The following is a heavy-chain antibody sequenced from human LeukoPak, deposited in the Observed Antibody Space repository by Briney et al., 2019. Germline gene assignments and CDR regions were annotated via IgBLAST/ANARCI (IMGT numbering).Heavy chain of an antibody. J-gene: IGHJ4*02. V-gene: IGHV3-23*01. CDR2: ISCSGGST. CDR3: AKFSRDYYDSSGLSRSFDY. Sequence: QAGGSLRLSCAASGFTFSSYAMSWVRQAPGKGLEWVSAISCSGGSTYYADSVKGRFTISRDNSKNTLYLQMNSLRAEDTAVYYCAKFSRDYYDSSGLSRSFDYWGQGTLVTVSS. CDR1: GFTFSSYA. D-gene: IGHD3-22*01.